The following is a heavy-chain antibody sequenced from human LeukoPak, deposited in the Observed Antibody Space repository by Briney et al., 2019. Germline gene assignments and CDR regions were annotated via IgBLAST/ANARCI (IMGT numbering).Heavy chain of an antibody. J-gene: IGHJ4*02. D-gene: IGHD1-26*01. CDR2: ISGSGGST. CDR3: AKGPWELLKGDY. Sequence: AGGSLRLSCAASGFTFSSYAMSWVRQAPGKGLEWVSAISGSGGSTYYADSVKGRFTISRDNSKNTLYLQMNSLRAEDTAVYYCAKGPWELLKGDYWGQGTLVTVSS. V-gene: IGHV3-23*01. CDR1: GFTFSSYA.